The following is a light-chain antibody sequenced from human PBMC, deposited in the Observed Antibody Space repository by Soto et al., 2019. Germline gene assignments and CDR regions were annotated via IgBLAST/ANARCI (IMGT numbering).Light chain of an antibody. CDR1: QSITRW. Sequence: DIQMTQSPSSLSASVGDRVTITCRASQSITRWLAWYQQKPGKAPKLLIYAASTLQSGVPSRFSGSGSGTDFTLTISSLQPEDFATYYCQQLNSYPRITFGQGTRLEIK. CDR3: QQLNSYPRIT. J-gene: IGKJ5*01. V-gene: IGKV1-9*01. CDR2: AAS.